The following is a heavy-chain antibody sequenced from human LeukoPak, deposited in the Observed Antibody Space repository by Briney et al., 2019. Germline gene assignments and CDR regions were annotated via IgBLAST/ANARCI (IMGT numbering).Heavy chain of an antibody. CDR3: ARLETGAALPLFDY. Sequence: SETLSLTCTVSGGSISSSSYYWGWIRQPPGKGLEWIVSIYYSGSTSYNPSLKSRVTISVDTSKNQFSLKLSSVTAADTAVYYCARLETGAALPLFDYWGQGTLVTVSS. CDR1: GGSISSSSYY. CDR2: IYYSGST. D-gene: IGHD1-26*01. V-gene: IGHV4-39*01. J-gene: IGHJ4*02.